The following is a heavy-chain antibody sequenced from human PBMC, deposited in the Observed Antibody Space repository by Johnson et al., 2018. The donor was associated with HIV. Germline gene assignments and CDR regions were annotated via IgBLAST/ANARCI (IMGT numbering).Heavy chain of an antibody. J-gene: IGHJ3*02. V-gene: IGHV3-33*08. CDR2: IWYDGNNK. CDR3: ARVRYSSGWPIYAFDI. D-gene: IGHD6-19*01. CDR1: GFTFSDYY. Sequence: VQLVESGGGLVQPGGSLRLSCAASGFTFSDYYMSWIRQAPGKGLEWVAVIWYDGNNKYYGDSVKGRFTISRDNSKNTLYLQMNSLRVEDTAVYYCARVRYSSGWPIYAFDIWGQGTVVIVSS.